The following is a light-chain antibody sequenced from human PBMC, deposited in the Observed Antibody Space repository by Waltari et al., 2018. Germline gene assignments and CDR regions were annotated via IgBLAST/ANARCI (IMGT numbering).Light chain of an antibody. CDR3: QQTYSNFRT. J-gene: IGKJ1*01. CDR2: AAS. CDR1: QRVSGY. Sequence: DIQMTQSRSSLHASVGDSVTITCRTSQRVSGYLNWYQQKPGQAPKLLIYAASSLQSGVPSRFSGSGFGTDFTLTINGLQPEDFAVYYCQQTYSNFRTFGQGTKVDVK. V-gene: IGKV1-39*01.